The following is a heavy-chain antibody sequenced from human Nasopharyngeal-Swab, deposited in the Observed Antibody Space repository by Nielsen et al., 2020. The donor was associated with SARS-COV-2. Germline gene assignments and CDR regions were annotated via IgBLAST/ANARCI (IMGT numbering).Heavy chain of an antibody. CDR1: GYTFTSYY. Sequence: ASVQVSCKASGYTFTSYYLHWVRQAPGQGLEWMGIINPTDGSTSSAQKFEGRVTMTRVTSTSTVYMELNSLRSEDTAVYYCARVLPFRITGTSGMDVWGQGTTVTVSS. CDR2: INPTDGST. J-gene: IGHJ6*02. CDR3: ARVLPFRITGTSGMDV. D-gene: IGHD1-7*01. V-gene: IGHV1-46*01.